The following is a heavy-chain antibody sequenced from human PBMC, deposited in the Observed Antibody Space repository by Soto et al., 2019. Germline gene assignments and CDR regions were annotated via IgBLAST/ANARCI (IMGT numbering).Heavy chain of an antibody. CDR1: GYTFTGYY. D-gene: IGHD3-3*01. CDR2: INPNSGGT. Sequence: GASVKVSCKASGYTFTGYYMYWVRQAPGQGLEWMGWINPNSGGTNYAQKFQGRVTMTRDTSISTAYMELSRLRSDDTAVYYCARDRYDFWSHYYYGMDVWGQGTTVTVSS. V-gene: IGHV1-2*02. J-gene: IGHJ6*02. CDR3: ARDRYDFWSHYYYGMDV.